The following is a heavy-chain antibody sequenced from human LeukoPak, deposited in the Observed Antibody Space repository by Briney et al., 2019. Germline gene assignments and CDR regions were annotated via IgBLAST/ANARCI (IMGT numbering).Heavy chain of an antibody. J-gene: IGHJ3*02. V-gene: IGHV5-51*01. CDR1: GYRFTNYW. D-gene: IGHD3-22*01. CDR3: ATTKAYDSSGYYPNAFDI. CDR2: IYPGDSDT. Sequence: GESLKISCKGSGYRFTNYWIAWVRQMPGKGLEWMGIIYPGDSDTRYSPSFQGQVTISADKSISTAYLQWSSLKASDTAMYYCATTKAYDSSGYYPNAFDIWGQGTMVTVSS.